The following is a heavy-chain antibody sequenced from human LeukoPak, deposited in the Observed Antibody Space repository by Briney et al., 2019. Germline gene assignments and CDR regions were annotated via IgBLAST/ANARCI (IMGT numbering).Heavy chain of an antibody. V-gene: IGHV1-2*02. J-gene: IGHJ4*02. D-gene: IGHD6-19*01. CDR3: ARVSGWSPQPSF. CDR2: INPNSGGT. Sequence: ASVKVSCKASGYTFTGYYMHWVRQAPGQGLEWMGWINPNSGGTNYAQKFQGRVTMTRDTSISTAYMELSRLRSDDTAVYYCARVSGWSPQPSFWGQGTLVTVSS. CDR1: GYTFTGYY.